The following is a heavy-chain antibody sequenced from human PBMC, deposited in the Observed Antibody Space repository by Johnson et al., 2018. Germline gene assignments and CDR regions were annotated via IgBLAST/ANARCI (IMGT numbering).Heavy chain of an antibody. V-gene: IGHV3-43*01. Sequence: VQLLESGGVVVQPGGSLRLSCAASGFTFHDYTMHWVRLPPGKGLGWVSLISWGGGNTYSADSVKGRFTISRENSKNSLYLQMNSLKSEDTALYYCAKRVAVNLWNAFHIWGQGTMVTVSS. J-gene: IGHJ3*02. D-gene: IGHD3-10*01. CDR1: GFTFHDYT. CDR2: ISWGGGNT. CDR3: AKRVAVNLWNAFHI.